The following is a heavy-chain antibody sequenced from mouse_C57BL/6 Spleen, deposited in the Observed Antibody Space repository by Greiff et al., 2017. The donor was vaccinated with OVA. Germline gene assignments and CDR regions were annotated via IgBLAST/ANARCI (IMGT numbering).Heavy chain of an antibody. D-gene: IGHD2-5*01. Sequence: QVQLQQPGAELVRPGSSVKLSCKASGYTFTSYWMHWVKQRPIQGLEWIGNIDPSDSETHYNQKFKDKATLTVDKSSSTAYMQLSSLTYEDSAVYYCARRAYYSNYENYYAMDYWGQGTSVTVSS. V-gene: IGHV1-52*01. CDR3: ARRAYYSNYENYYAMDY. CDR2: IDPSDSET. CDR1: GYTFTSYW. J-gene: IGHJ4*01.